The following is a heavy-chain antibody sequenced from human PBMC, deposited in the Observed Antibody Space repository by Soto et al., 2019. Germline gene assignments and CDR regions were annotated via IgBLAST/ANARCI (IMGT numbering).Heavy chain of an antibody. J-gene: IGHJ3*01. D-gene: IGHD1-26*01. V-gene: IGHV3-23*01. CDR1: GFTFTNYA. CDR2: ISGSGGST. CDR3: AKPLESSGSYLP. Sequence: PGGSLRLSCAVSGFTFTNYAMIWVRQAPGKGLEWVSVISGSGGSTNYADSVKGRFTISRDNSKNTLYLQMNSLRAEDTAIYYCAKPLESSGSYLPWGQGQWSPS.